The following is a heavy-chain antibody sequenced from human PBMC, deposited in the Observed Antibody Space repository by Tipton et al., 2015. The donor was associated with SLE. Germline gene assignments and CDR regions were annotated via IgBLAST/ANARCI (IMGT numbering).Heavy chain of an antibody. D-gene: IGHD3-10*01. J-gene: IGHJ3*02. CDR2: IYYSGST. CDR1: DGSISSYY. Sequence: TLSLTCNVSDGSISSYYWSWIRQPPGKGLEWIGYIYYSGSTKYNPPLKSRVTISVDTAKNQFSLKLNSVTPADTAVYYCAGRGDYLAFDIWGQGTMVTVSS. CDR3: AGRGDYLAFDI. V-gene: IGHV4-59*01.